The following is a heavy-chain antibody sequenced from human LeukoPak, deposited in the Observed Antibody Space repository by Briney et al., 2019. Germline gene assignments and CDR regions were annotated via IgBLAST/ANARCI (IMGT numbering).Heavy chain of an antibody. J-gene: IGHJ5*02. CDR2: INHSGST. V-gene: IGHV4-34*01. CDR1: GGSFSGYY. Sequence: TPSETLSLTCAVYGGSFSGYYWSWIRQPPGKGLEWIGEINHSGSTNYNPSLKSRVTISVDTSKNQFSLKLSSVTAADTAVYYCARRAEGYCSSTSCPYNWFDPWGQGTLVTVSS. CDR3: ARRAEGYCSSTSCPYNWFDP. D-gene: IGHD2-2*01.